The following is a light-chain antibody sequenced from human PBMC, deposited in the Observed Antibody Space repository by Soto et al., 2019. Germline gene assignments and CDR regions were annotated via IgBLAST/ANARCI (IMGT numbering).Light chain of an antibody. J-gene: IGLJ2*01. Sequence: QPVLTQSPSASASLGASVKLTCTLSSGHSSYAIAWHQQRPEKGPRFLMKLNSDGSHSKGDGIPDRFSGASSGSERYLSIPSLQSEDEADYYCQTWGTGIVVFGGGTKLTGL. CDR3: QTWGTGIVV. V-gene: IGLV4-69*02. CDR2: LNSDGSH. CDR1: SGHSSYA.